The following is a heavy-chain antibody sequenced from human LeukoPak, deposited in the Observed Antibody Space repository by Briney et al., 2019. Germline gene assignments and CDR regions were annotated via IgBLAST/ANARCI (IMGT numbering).Heavy chain of an antibody. V-gene: IGHV3-21*03. CDR2: IIGGSNYI. CDR1: GFIFSTYT. J-gene: IGHJ4*02. Sequence: KAGGSVRLSCEASGFIFSTYTMNWVRQTPGKGLEWLSKIIGGSNYIVYVDSVRGRFTISRGDNSLFLQMNSLRAEDTGVYYCARTSRRGGFDYWGQGTLVTVPS. D-gene: IGHD1-1*01. CDR3: ARTSRRGGFDY.